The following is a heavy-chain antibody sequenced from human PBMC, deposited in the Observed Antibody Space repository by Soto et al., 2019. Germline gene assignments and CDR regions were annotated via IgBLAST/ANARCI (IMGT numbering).Heavy chain of an antibody. J-gene: IGHJ6*02. CDR2: INHSGST. CDR1: GGSFSGYY. V-gene: IGHV4-34*01. D-gene: IGHD3-3*01. Sequence: PSETLSLTCAVYGGSFSGYYWSWIRQPPGKGLEWIGEINHSGSTNYNPSLKSRVTISVDTSKNQFSLKLSSVTAADTAVYYCARAIFGVVIRYYYYGMDVWGQGTTVTVS. CDR3: ARAIFGVVIRYYYYGMDV.